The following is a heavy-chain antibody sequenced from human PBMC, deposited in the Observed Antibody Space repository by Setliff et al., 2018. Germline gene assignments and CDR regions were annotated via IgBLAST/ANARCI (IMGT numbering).Heavy chain of an antibody. Sequence: SLKVSCKASGGTFSSYAISWVRQAPGQGLEWMGGIIPILGIANYAQKFQGRVTITADESTSTAYMELSSLRSEDTAVYYCARSSLLSEQQSDAFDIWVQGTMVTVSS. CDR1: GGTFSSYA. J-gene: IGHJ3*02. D-gene: IGHD6-13*01. CDR3: ARSSLLSEQQSDAFDI. CDR2: IIPILGIA. V-gene: IGHV1-69*10.